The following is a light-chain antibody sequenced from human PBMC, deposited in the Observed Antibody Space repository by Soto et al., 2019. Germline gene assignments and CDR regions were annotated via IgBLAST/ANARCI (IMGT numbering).Light chain of an antibody. Sequence: DIQLTQSPSSLSASVGDRVTITCRASQSINTWLAWYQHKPGDAPRLLIYQASILKSGVPSRFTGSGSGTEFTLPISSLQPNDSANYYCQQHKSYSVTFGGGTKVEMK. CDR1: QSINTW. CDR3: QQHKSYSVT. V-gene: IGKV1-5*03. CDR2: QAS. J-gene: IGKJ4*01.